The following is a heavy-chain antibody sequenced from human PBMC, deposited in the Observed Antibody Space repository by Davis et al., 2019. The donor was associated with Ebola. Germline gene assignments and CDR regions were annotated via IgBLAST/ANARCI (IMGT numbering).Heavy chain of an antibody. CDR2: ISDSGGNT. Sequence: GESLKISCAASGFTFSNYVMSWVRQAPGKGLEWVSAISDSGGNTYYADSVKGRFTISRDNSKNTLYLQMNSLRAEDTAVYYCAKPRPQEGAGWWNFDYWGQGTLVTVSS. CDR1: GFTFSNYV. J-gene: IGHJ4*02. V-gene: IGHV3-23*01. CDR3: AKPRPQEGAGWWNFDY. D-gene: IGHD2-15*01.